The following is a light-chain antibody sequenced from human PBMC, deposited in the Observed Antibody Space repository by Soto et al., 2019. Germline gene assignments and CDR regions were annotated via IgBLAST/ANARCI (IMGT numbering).Light chain of an antibody. Sequence: EIVMTQSPATLSVSPGERATLSCRASQSVSSNLAWYQQKPGQAPRLLIYGASTRATGIPDRFSGSRSGTEFTLTISSLQSEDFAVYYFQQYNNWPPWTFGQGTKVEIK. V-gene: IGKV3-15*01. CDR1: QSVSSN. CDR3: QQYNNWPPWT. CDR2: GAS. J-gene: IGKJ1*01.